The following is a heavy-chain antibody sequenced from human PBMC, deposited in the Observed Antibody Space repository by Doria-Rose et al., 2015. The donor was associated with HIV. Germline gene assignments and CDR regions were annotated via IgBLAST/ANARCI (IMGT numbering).Heavy chain of an antibody. CDR3: ARGFTGCFDL. V-gene: IGHV4-39*07. CDR2: IYYSGST. J-gene: IGHJ2*01. D-gene: IGHD3-9*01. Sequence: YYWGWIRQPPGKGLEWIGSIYYSGSTYYNPSLKSRVTISVDTSKNQFSLKLSSVTAADTAVYYCARGFTGCFDLWGRGTLVTVSS. CDR1: YY.